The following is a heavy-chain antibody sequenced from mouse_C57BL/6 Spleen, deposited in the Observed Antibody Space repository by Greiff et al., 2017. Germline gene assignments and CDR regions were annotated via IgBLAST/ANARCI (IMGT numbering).Heavy chain of an antibody. Sequence: VQLQQSGPELVKPGASVKMSCKASGYTFTDYNMHWVKQSHGKSLEWIGYINPNNGGTSYNQKFKGKATLTVNKSYSTAYMELRSLTSEDSAVYYCAIEGKLVDYWGQGTTLTVSS. J-gene: IGHJ2*01. CDR2: INPNNGGT. V-gene: IGHV1-22*01. CDR1: GYTFTDYN. CDR3: AIEGKLVDY. D-gene: IGHD4-1*01.